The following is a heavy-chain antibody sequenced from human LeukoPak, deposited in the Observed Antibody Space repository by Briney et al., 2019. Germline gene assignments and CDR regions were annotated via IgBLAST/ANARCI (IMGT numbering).Heavy chain of an antibody. CDR2: ITAGTIYT. J-gene: IGHJ6*02. Sequence: GGSLRLSCAASGFSFSSHTMNWLRQAPGKGLEWVSSITAGTIYTYYADSVKGRFTISRDNAKNSLYLQMNSLRAEDTAVYYCARGHYGLDVWGQGTTVTVSS. CDR3: ARGHYGLDV. CDR1: GFSFSSHT. V-gene: IGHV3-21*04.